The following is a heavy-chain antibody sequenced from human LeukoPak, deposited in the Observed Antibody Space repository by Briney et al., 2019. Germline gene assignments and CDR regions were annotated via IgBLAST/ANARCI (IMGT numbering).Heavy chain of an antibody. CDR3: ARDRGYCSGGSCYSGFDY. D-gene: IGHD2-15*01. CDR2: INPNSGGT. Sequence: ASVKVSCKASGYTFTGYYMHWVRQAPGQGLEWMGWINPNSGGTNYAQKFQGRVTITADKSTSTAYMELSSLRSEDTAVYYCARDRGYCSGGSCYSGFDYWGQGTLVTVSS. CDR1: GYTFTGYY. J-gene: IGHJ4*02. V-gene: IGHV1-2*02.